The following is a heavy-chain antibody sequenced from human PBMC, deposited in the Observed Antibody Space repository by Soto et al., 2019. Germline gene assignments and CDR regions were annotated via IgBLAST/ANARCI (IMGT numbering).Heavy chain of an antibody. D-gene: IGHD6-13*01. CDR1: GYTFTGYY. CDR2: INPNSGGT. V-gene: IGHV1-2*02. CDR3: ATNPRMYSSSWDFDY. Sequence: ASVKVSCKASGYTFTGYYMHWVRQAPGQGLEWMGWINPNSGGTNYAQKFQGRVTMTRDTSISTAYMELSRLRSDDTAVYYCATNPRMYSSSWDFDYWGQGTLGTVS. J-gene: IGHJ4*02.